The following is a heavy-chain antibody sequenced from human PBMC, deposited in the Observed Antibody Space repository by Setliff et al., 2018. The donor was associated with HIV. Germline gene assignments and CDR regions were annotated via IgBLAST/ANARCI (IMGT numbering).Heavy chain of an antibody. J-gene: IGHJ6*02. D-gene: IGHD3-3*01. CDR1: GGSFSSYY. CDR2: IYYSGST. CDR3: ARIFGDQGYYYGMDV. V-gene: IGHV4-59*01. Sequence: SETLSLTCAVYGGSFSSYYWSWIRQPPGKGLEWIGYIYYSGSTNYNPSLKSRVTIPVDTSKNQFSLKLSSVIAADTAVYYCARIFGDQGYYYGMDVWGQGTTVTVSS.